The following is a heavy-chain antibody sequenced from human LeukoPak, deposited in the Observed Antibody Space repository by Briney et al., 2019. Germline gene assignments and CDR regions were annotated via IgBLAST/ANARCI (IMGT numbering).Heavy chain of an antibody. CDR3: ARDPASRYCSSTSCYNWFDP. CDR1: GYTFTGYY. J-gene: IGHJ5*02. V-gene: IGHV1-2*02. D-gene: IGHD2-2*01. Sequence: ASVKVSCKASGYTFTGYYTHWVRQAPGQGLEWMGWINPNSGGTNYAQKFQGRVTMTRDTSISTAYMELSRLRSDDTAVYHCARDPASRYCSSTSCYNWFDPWGQGTLVTVSS. CDR2: INPNSGGT.